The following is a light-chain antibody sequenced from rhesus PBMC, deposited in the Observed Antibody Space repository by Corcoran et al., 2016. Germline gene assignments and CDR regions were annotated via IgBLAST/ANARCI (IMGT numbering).Light chain of an antibody. V-gene: IGKV1-25*01. CDR3: PQHKSYTYS. CDR1: QDISSY. CDR2: KAS. J-gene: IGKJ2*01. Sequence: DIQMTQSPSSLSASVGDTVTITCRASQDISSYLAWYQQKPGKAPELLFYKASPLQRGVPSRLSGSGSGTDFTLAISSLQPEDFATYYCPQHKSYTYSFGQGTKVEIK.